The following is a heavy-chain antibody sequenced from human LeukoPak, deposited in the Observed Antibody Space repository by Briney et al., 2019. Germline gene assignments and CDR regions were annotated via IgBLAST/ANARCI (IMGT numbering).Heavy chain of an antibody. D-gene: IGHD3-10*01. V-gene: IGHV4-59*12. Sequence: SETLSLTCTVSGGSISSYYWSWIRQPPGKGLEWIGYIYYSGSTNYNPSLKSRVTISVDTSKNQFSLKLSSVTAADTAVYYCARDHAMVRGVAGDAFDIWGQGTMVTVSS. J-gene: IGHJ3*02. CDR3: ARDHAMVRGVAGDAFDI. CDR2: IYYSGST. CDR1: GGSISSYY.